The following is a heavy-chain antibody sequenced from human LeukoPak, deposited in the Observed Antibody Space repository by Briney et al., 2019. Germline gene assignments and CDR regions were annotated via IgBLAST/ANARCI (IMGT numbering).Heavy chain of an antibody. J-gene: IGHJ4*02. CDR1: GFTFSGSA. D-gene: IGHD3-3*01. V-gene: IGHV3-73*01. Sequence: GGSLRLSCAASGFTFSGSAMHWVRQASGKGLEWVGRIRSKASSYATAYAASVKGRFTISRDDSKNTAYLQMNSLKTEDTAVYYCTKAYYDFWSGIENFDYWGQGTLVTVSS. CDR3: TKAYYDFWSGIENFDY. CDR2: IRSKASSYAT.